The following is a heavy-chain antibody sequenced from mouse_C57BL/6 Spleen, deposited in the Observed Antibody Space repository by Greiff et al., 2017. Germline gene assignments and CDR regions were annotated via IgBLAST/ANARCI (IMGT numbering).Heavy chain of an antibody. V-gene: IGHV1-82*01. CDR1: GYAFSSSW. J-gene: IGHJ4*01. CDR2: IYPGDGDT. CDR3: ASYYSKDNYAMDY. D-gene: IGHD2-5*01. Sequence: VQLQQSGPELVKPGASVKISCKASGYAFSSSWMNWVKQRPGKGLEWIGRIYPGDGDTNYTGKFKGKATLTADKSSSTAYMQLSSLTSEDSAVYLYASYYSKDNYAMDYWGQGTSVTVSS.